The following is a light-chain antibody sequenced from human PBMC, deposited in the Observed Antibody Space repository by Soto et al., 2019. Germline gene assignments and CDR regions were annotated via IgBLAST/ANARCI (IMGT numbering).Light chain of an antibody. J-gene: IGKJ4*01. Sequence: DIHLTQSPSSLSAAVGDRVTITCRASQAILTYLNWFQQKAGKAPEVLIYGASSLRSGVPSRFTGSGSATDFTLTITSLQPEDAGTYFCQQTFSPAVTVGGGTKVDIK. CDR2: GAS. V-gene: IGKV1-39*01. CDR3: QQTFSPAVT. CDR1: QAILTY.